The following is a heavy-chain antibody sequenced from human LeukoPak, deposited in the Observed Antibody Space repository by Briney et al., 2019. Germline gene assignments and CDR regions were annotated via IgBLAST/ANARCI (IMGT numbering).Heavy chain of an antibody. CDR2: IYHSGST. V-gene: IGHV4-38-2*02. D-gene: IGHD3-10*01. Sequence: PSETLSLTCTVSGYSISSGYHWGWIRQPPGKGLEWIGSIYHSGSTYYNPSLKSRVTISVDTSKKQFSLKLSSVTAADTAVYYCARHVGFITMVRGVINNNWFDPWGQGTLVTVSS. J-gene: IGHJ5*02. CDR3: ARHVGFITMVRGVINNNWFDP. CDR1: GYSISSGYH.